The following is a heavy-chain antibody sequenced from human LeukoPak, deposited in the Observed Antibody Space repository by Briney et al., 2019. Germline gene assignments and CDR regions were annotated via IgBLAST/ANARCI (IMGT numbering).Heavy chain of an antibody. V-gene: IGHV2-5*02. CDR1: GFSLSTSGVC. D-gene: IGHD3-22*01. J-gene: IGHJ3*02. CDR2: IYWDDDK. Sequence: SGPTLVNPTQTLTLTCTFSGFSLSTSGVCVGWIRQPPGKALEWLVLIYWDDDKRYSPSLKSRLTITKDTSKNQVVLTMTNMDPVDTATYYCAHRLQYYYDSSGYYDSVDAFDIWGQGTMVTVSS. CDR3: AHRLQYYYDSSGYYDSVDAFDI.